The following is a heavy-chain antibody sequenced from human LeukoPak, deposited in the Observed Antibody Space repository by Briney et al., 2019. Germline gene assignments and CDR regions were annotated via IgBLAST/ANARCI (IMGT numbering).Heavy chain of an antibody. D-gene: IGHD1-1*01. CDR1: GGSISSYY. CDR2: IYYSGST. J-gene: IGHJ4*02. CDR3: ARLRRTEYYFDY. Sequence: SETLSLTCTVSGGSISSYYLSWIRQPPGKGLEWIGYIYYSGSTNYNPSLKSRVTISVDTSKNQFSLKLSSVTAADTAVYYCARLRRTEYYFDYWGQGTLVTVSS. V-gene: IGHV4-59*01.